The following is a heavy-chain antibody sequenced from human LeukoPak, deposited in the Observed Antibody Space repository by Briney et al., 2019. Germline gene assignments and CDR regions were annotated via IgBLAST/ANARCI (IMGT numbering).Heavy chain of an antibody. D-gene: IGHD6-13*01. CDR1: GFTFSAFS. Sequence: GGSLRLSCAASGFTFSAFSMDWVRQAPGRGLQWLSYISSTSNTIYYADSLKGRFTISRDNAKNSLYLQIDSLSVEDTAVYYCARMGIAAAGVDYWGQGTLVTVSS. CDR3: ARMGIAAAGVDY. CDR2: ISSTSNTI. V-gene: IGHV3-48*01. J-gene: IGHJ4*02.